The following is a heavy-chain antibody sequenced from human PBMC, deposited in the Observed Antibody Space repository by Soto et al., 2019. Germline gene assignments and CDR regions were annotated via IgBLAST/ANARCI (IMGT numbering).Heavy chain of an antibody. D-gene: IGHD2-2*01. CDR1: GFNFTDYN. V-gene: IGHV3-21*01. CDR2: ISSTGRYI. Sequence: VGSLRLSCAGSGFNFTDYNMNWVRQAPGKGLEWVSSISSTGRYIYYGDSVRGRITVSRDNGKNSLFLQMNNLGAEDTAVYYCAREKCSSNNCYLVGYYGLDVWGQGTTVTVSS. CDR3: AREKCSSNNCYLVGYYGLDV. J-gene: IGHJ6*02.